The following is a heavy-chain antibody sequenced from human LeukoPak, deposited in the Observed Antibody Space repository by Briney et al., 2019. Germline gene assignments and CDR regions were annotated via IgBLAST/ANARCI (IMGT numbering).Heavy chain of an antibody. D-gene: IGHD3-10*01. J-gene: IGHJ4*02. CDR3: ARGAYGTGSHFDF. CDR1: GSTFTSYD. CDR2: MNPNSGDT. V-gene: IGHV1-8*02. Sequence: ASVKVSCKASGSTFTSYDINWVRQATGQGLEWMGWMNPNSGDTSNTPRFQGRVTMTRDTSISTAYMELRSLRSEDTAVYYGARGAYGTGSHFDFWGQGTLVTVSS.